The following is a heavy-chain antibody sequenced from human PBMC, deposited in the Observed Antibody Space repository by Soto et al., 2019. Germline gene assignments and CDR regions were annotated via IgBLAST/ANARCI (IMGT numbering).Heavy chain of an antibody. D-gene: IGHD3-10*01. J-gene: IGHJ4*02. CDR3: ARSGTMVRGVITPPDH. Sequence: QVQLQESGPGLVKPSDTLSLTCAVSDYSIRSSNWWGWIRQPPGKGLEWIGYIYYSGPTYYNPSLKSRVTMSVDTSKNQFSLRLSSVTAVDTAVYYCARSGTMVRGVITPPDHWGQGTLVSVSS. CDR2: IYYSGPT. CDR1: DYSIRSSNW. V-gene: IGHV4-28*01.